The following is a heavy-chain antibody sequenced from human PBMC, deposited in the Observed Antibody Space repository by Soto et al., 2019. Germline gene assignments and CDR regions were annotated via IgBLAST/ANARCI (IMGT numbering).Heavy chain of an antibody. V-gene: IGHV1-18*01. J-gene: IGHJ6*02. Sequence: QVKLLQSGAEVKKPGASVKVSCKASGYTFTKYGISWVRQAPGQGLEWMGWISGYNGNTNYAQKYQGRITMTIDTSTTTADIWLGSLTSDVTAVYDCAKNGKAAYYYFVMDVCGHGATGTVAS. CDR3: AKNGKAAYYYFVMDV. CDR1: GYTFTKYG. CDR2: ISGYNGNT. D-gene: IGHD1-26*01.